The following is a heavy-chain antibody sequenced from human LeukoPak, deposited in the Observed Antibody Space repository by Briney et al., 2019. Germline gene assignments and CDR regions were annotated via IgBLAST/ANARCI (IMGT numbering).Heavy chain of an antibody. D-gene: IGHD2-2*01. CDR3: ARTTTSFDD. J-gene: IGHJ4*02. V-gene: IGHV4-4*07. CDR2: IYTSGST. Sequence: SETLSLTCTVSGGSISSYYWSWIPQPAGKGLEWIGRIYTSGSTNYNPSLKSRVTISADTSKSQFSLRLNSATAAVTAVYFCARTTTSFDDWGRGTLVIVSS. CDR1: GGSISSYY.